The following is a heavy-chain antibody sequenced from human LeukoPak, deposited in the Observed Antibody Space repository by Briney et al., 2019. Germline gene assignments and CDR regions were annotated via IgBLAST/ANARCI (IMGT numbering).Heavy chain of an antibody. CDR3: ARGLDYYGSGSQGYYFDY. CDR1: GESLNSYY. J-gene: IGHJ4*02. D-gene: IGHD3-10*01. CDR2: INHSGST. Sequence: SETLSLTCAVYGESLNSYYWSWIRQPPGKGLEWIGEINHSGSTNYNPSLKSRVTISVDTSKNQFSLKLSSVTAADTAVYYCARGLDYYGSGSQGYYFDYWGQGTLVTVSS. V-gene: IGHV4-34*01.